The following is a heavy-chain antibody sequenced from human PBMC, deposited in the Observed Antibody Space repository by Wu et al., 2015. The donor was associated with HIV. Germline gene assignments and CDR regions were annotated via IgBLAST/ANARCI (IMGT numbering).Heavy chain of an antibody. D-gene: IGHD1-26*01. CDR2: IIPIFGTA. V-gene: IGHV1-69*13. J-gene: IGHJ6*02. Sequence: QVQLVQSGAEVKKPGSSVKVSCKASGGTFSSYAISWVRQAPGQGLEWMGRIIPIFGTANYAQKFQGRVTITADESTSTAYMELSSLRSEDTAVYYCARDRPTRREPRERRYGTSWGQGTTGHRSP. CDR3: ARDRPTRREPRERRYGTS. CDR1: GGTFSSYA.